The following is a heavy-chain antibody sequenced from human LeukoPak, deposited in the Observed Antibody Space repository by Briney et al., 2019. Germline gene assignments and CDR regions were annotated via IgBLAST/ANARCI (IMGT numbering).Heavy chain of an antibody. Sequence: PSETLSLTCNVSGASISSYYWSWIRQPPGKGLEWIAYTLYSGDTNYNPSLKSRVTTSVDTSKNQFSLKLSSVTAADTAVYYCARFSRPGDNSGHYLDHWGQGTLVTVSS. CDR3: ARFSRPGDNSGHYLDH. J-gene: IGHJ4*02. V-gene: IGHV4-59*01. CDR1: GASISSYY. CDR2: TLYSGDT. D-gene: IGHD6-19*01.